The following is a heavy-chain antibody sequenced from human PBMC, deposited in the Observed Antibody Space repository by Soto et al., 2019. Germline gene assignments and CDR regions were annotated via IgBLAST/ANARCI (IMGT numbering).Heavy chain of an antibody. CDR3: ATGCANSGYDCTLAY. CDR2: IGTSSSTI. Sequence: EVQLVESGGGLVQPGGSLRLSCAASGFTFSSYSMNWVRQTPGKGLEWVSYIGTSSSTIYYADSVKGRFTISRDNAKNSLYLQMNSLRDEDTAVYYCATGCANSGYDCTLAYCGQGTLVTVSS. V-gene: IGHV3-48*02. CDR1: GFTFSSYS. D-gene: IGHD5-12*01. J-gene: IGHJ4*02.